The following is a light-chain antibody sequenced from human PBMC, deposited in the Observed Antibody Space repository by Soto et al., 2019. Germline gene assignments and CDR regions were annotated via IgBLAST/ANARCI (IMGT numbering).Light chain of an antibody. Sequence: QSVLTQPPSVSGAPGQRVTICCTGSSSNIGAGYDVHWYQQLPGTAPKLLIYANSNRPSGVPDRFSGSKSGTSASLAITGLQAEDEADYYCQSYDSSLSGVVFGGGTKVTVL. J-gene: IGLJ2*01. CDR2: ANS. CDR1: SSNIGAGYD. V-gene: IGLV1-40*01. CDR3: QSYDSSLSGVV.